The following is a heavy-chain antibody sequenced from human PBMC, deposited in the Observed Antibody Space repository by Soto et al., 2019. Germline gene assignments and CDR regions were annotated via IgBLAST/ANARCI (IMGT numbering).Heavy chain of an antibody. CDR3: ARDLGGPDY. V-gene: IGHV3-74*03. J-gene: IGHJ4*02. CDR1: VFSLSRYW. D-gene: IGHD3-16*01. CDR2: LSSDVFGA. Sequence: LRISCATSVFSLSRYWMHLVRQVPGRGLEWIARLSSDVFGAAYADSVKVRFFISRDIARNTLSLQMNSLRADDTAVYYCARDLGGPDYWGRGTSVTVSS.